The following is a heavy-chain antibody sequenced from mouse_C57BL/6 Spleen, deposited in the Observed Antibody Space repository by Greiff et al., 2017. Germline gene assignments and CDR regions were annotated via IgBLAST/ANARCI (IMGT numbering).Heavy chain of an antibody. D-gene: IGHD3-2*02. CDR3: ARRSSSGYGDWFAY. J-gene: IGHJ3*01. V-gene: IGHV1-52*01. CDR2: IDPSDSET. CDR1: GYTFTSYW. Sequence: QVQLQQPGAELVRPGSSVKLSCKASGYTFTSYWMHWVKQRPIQGLEWIGNIDPSDSETHYNKKFKDKATLTVDKSSSTAYMQLSSLTSEDSAVYYCARRSSSGYGDWFAYWGQGTLVTVSA.